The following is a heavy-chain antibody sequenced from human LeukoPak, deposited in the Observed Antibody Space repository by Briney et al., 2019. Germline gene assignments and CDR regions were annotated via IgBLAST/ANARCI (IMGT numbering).Heavy chain of an antibody. J-gene: IGHJ4*02. CDR3: ASGTSSYCSGGSCYPI. CDR1: GGSLSSGDYY. D-gene: IGHD2-15*01. Sequence: SQTLSLTCTVSGGSLSSGDYYWSWIRQPPGKGLEWIGYIYYSGSTYYNPSLKSRVTISVDTSKNQFSLKLSSVTAADTAVYYCASGTSSYCSGGSCYPIWGQGTLVTVSS. CDR2: IYYSGST. V-gene: IGHV4-30-4*01.